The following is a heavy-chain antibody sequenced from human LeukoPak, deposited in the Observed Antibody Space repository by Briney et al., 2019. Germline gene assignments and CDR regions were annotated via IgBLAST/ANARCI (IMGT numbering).Heavy chain of an antibody. CDR1: GFTFSNYW. CDR3: ARDPPVPAAIQGYFDY. V-gene: IGHV3-7*01. J-gene: IGHJ4*02. D-gene: IGHD2-2*01. Sequence: PGGSLRLSCAASGFTFSNYWMSWVRQAPGKGLEWVANIKQDGSEKNYVDSVKGRFTISRDNAKNSLYLQMNSLRVEDTAVYYCARDPPVPAAIQGYFDYWGQGTLVTVSS. CDR2: IKQDGSEK.